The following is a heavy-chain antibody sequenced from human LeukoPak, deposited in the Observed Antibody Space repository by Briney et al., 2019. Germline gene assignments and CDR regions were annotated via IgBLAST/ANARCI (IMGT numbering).Heavy chain of an antibody. Sequence: PSETLSLTCTVSGDSITRGDYYWTWIRRPPGKGLEWIGYIYYSGSTYYNPSLKSRVTISVDTSKNQFSLKLSSVTAADTAVYYCARGDLYSSSWSDWGQGTLVTVSS. J-gene: IGHJ4*02. CDR1: GDSITRGDYY. D-gene: IGHD6-13*01. V-gene: IGHV4-30-4*08. CDR2: IYYSGST. CDR3: ARGDLYSSSWSD.